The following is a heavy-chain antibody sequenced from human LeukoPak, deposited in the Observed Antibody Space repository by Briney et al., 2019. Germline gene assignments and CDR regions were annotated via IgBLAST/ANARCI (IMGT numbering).Heavy chain of an antibody. D-gene: IGHD3-16*02. J-gene: IGHJ4*02. V-gene: IGHV3-30*18. Sequence: GGSLRLSCAASGFTFSSYGMHWVRQAPGKGLEWVAVISYDGSNKYYADPVKGRFTISRDNSKNTLYLQMNSLRAEDTAVYYCAKDRGARRMITFGGVIVPDFDYWGQGTLVTVSS. CDR3: AKDRGARRMITFGGVIVPDFDY. CDR2: ISYDGSNK. CDR1: GFTFSSYG.